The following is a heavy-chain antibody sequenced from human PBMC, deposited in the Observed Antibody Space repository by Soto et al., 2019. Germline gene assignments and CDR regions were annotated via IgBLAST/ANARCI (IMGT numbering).Heavy chain of an antibody. CDR1: GYTFTSYG. D-gene: IGHD3-16*02. J-gene: IGHJ4*02. CDR2: ISAYNGNT. CDR3: AKIYFDYIWGSYRYTFPYDY. Sequence: ASVKVSCKASGYTFTSYGISWVRQAPGQGLEWMGWISAYNGNTNYAQKLQGRVTMTTDTSTSTAYMELRSLRSDDTAVYYCAKIYFDYIWGSYRYTFPYDYWGQGTLVTVSS. V-gene: IGHV1-18*01.